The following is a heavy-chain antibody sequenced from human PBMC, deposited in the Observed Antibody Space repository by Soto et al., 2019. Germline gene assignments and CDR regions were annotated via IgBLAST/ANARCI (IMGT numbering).Heavy chain of an antibody. V-gene: IGHV4-30-4*01. D-gene: IGHD2-21*02. J-gene: IGHJ4*02. CDR3: ARAYCGGDCYIPDYFDY. Sequence: SETLSLTCTVSGGSISSGDYYWSWIRQPPGKGLEWIGYIYYSGSTYYNPSLKSRVSISVDTSKNQFSLKLSSVTAADTAVYYCARAYCGGDCYIPDYFDYWGQGTLVTVSS. CDR2: IYYSGST. CDR1: GGSISSGDYY.